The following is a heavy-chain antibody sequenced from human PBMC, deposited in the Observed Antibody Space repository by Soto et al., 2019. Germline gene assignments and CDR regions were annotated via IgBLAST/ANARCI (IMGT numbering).Heavy chain of an antibody. Sequence: SETLSLTCTVSGGSISSSNYFWGWVRQPPGKGLEWIANIYYSGSTYYNPSLKSRVTMSVDTSNNQFSLKLSSVTAADTSVYYCAAIYGDHLDSRYDYYTVDVWGPGTTVTVSS. CDR1: GGSISSSNYF. CDR2: IYYSGST. J-gene: IGHJ6*02. CDR3: AAIYGDHLDSRYDYYTVDV. V-gene: IGHV4-39*01. D-gene: IGHD4-17*01.